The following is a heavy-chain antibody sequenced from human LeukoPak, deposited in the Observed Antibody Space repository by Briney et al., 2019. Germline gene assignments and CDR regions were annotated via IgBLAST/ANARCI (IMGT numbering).Heavy chain of an antibody. CDR2: IYPGDSDT. D-gene: IGHD2-8*01. CDR1: GYSFTSYW. J-gene: IGHJ4*02. V-gene: IGHV5-51*07. CDR3: ARGTGVRYCSNGVCYTSDY. Sequence: GESLQISCKGSGYSFTSYWIGWVHQMPGKGLEWMGIIYPGDSDTRYSPSFQGQVTISADKSISTAYLQWSSLKASDTAMYYCARGTGVRYCSNGVCYTSDYWGQGTLVTVSS.